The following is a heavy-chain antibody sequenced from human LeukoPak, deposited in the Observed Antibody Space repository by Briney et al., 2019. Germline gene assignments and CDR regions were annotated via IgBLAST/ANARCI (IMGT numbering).Heavy chain of an antibody. CDR3: ARGRIRWPFDY. Sequence: PSETLSLTCNVSGGSISSSSYYWGWIRQPPGKGLEWIGSIYYSGSTYYNPSLKSRVTISVDTSKNQFSLKLSSVTAADTAVYYCARGRIRWPFDYWGQGTLVTVSS. CDR1: GGSISSSSYY. V-gene: IGHV4-39*01. CDR2: IYYSGST. J-gene: IGHJ4*02. D-gene: IGHD4-23*01.